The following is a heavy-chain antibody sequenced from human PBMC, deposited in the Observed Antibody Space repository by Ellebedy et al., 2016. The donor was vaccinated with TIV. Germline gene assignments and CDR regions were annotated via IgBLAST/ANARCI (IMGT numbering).Heavy chain of an antibody. J-gene: IGHJ5*02. D-gene: IGHD2-15*01. V-gene: IGHV1-8*02. Sequence: ASVKVSCXASGYTFTSYGISWVRQATGQGLEWMGWMNPNSGNTGYAQKFQGRVTMTRNTSISTAYMELSSLRSEDTAVYYCARVRGYCSGGSCSHHGWFDPWGQGTLVTVSS. CDR3: ARVRGYCSGGSCSHHGWFDP. CDR2: MNPNSGNT. CDR1: GYTFTSYG.